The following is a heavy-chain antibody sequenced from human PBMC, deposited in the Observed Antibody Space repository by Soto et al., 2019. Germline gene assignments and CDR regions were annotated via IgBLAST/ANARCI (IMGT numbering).Heavy chain of an antibody. Sequence: QVQLQESGPGLVKPSETLSLTCNVSGASITSHYFAWIRPTPGRRLEWLGFIYLGGSINYNPSFNTRVIIAVDTSKTQLAVRLTSVTAAAAGVYHCAWARYDSIGFSLVSWGLGTLVTVSS. CDR1: GASITSHY. V-gene: IGHV4-59*11. CDR2: IYLGGSI. J-gene: IGHJ5*01. CDR3: AWARYDSIGFSLVS. D-gene: IGHD3-16*02.